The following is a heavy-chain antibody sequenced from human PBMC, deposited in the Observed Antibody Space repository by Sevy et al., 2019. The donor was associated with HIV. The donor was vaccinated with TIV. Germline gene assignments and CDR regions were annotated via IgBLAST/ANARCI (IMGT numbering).Heavy chain of an antibody. V-gene: IGHV3-66*01. D-gene: IGHD3-22*01. CDR1: GFTVSSNY. J-gene: IGHJ4*02. Sequence: GGSLRLSCAASGFTVSSNYMSWVRQAPGKGLEWVSVICSGGSTYYADSGKGRFTISRDNSKNTLYLQMNSLRAEDTAVYYCARGSFTYYYDSSGYYFDYWGQGTLVTVSS. CDR3: ARGSFTYYYDSSGYYFDY. CDR2: ICSGGST.